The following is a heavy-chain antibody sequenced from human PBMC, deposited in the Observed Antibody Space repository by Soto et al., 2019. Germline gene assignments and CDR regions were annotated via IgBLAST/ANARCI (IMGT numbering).Heavy chain of an antibody. CDR3: AKDQASGQGSFDS. CDR1: GYTFTGYY. D-gene: IGHD2-15*01. J-gene: IGHJ4*02. Sequence: SVKVSFKASGYTFTGYYMHWVRQAPGQGLEWMGWINPNSGGTNYADSVKGRFTISRDNSKNTLFLQMNSLRADDTAVYYCAKDQASGQGSFDSWGQGTLVTVSS. CDR2: INPNSGGT. V-gene: IGHV1-2*02.